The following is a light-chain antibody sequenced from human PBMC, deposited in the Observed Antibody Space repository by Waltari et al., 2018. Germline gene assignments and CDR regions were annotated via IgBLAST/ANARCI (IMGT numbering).Light chain of an antibody. CDR1: QRIGSL. V-gene: IGKV1D-16*01. Sequence: DIQMTQSPSSLSASVVDSVPITCRASQRIGSLLAWYQQKPGKAPESLIYGASNLQSGVPSRFSGSGSGTDFTLTISSLQPEDFASYYCQQYKTFPLTFGGGTKVEIK. CDR2: GAS. CDR3: QQYKTFPLT. J-gene: IGKJ4*01.